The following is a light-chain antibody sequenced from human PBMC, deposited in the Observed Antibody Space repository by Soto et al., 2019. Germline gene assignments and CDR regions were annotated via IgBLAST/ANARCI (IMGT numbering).Light chain of an antibody. CDR2: RND. CDR1: NSNIGAGYD. CDR3: QSFDSSLRDYV. J-gene: IGLJ1*01. Sequence: QSVLTQPPSVSGAPGQRVTISCTGSNSNIGAGYDVHWYQQLPETAPKLLIYRNDNRPSGVPDRFSGSKSGTSASLAITGLQAEDEADYYCQSFDSSLRDYVFGTGTKLTVL. V-gene: IGLV1-40*01.